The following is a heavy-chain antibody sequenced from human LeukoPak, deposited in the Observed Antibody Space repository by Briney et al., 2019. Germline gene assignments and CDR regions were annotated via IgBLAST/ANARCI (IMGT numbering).Heavy chain of an antibody. V-gene: IGHV3-9*01. CDR1: GFTFEDYS. J-gene: IGHJ4*02. CDR2: ISWNSGNI. D-gene: IGHD3-22*01. CDR3: ARVLHRRNYDSSVYYGY. Sequence: GGSLRLSCAASGFTFEDYSMHWVRQAPGKGLEWVSGISWNSGNIGYADSVKGRFTISRDNAKNSLYLQMNSLRAEDTAVYYCARVLHRRNYDSSVYYGYWGQGTLVTVSS.